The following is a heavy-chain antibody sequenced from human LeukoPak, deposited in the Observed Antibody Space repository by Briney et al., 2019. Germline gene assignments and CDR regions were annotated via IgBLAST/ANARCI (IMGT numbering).Heavy chain of an antibody. V-gene: IGHV1-24*01. D-gene: IGHD3-3*01. CDR2: FDPEDGET. CDR3: ATDPGKASIFGVVIPPA. CDR1: GYTLTELS. Sequence: GASVKVSCKVSGYTLTELSMHWVRQAPGKGLEWMGGFDPEDGETIYAQKFQGRVTMTEDTSTDTAYMELSSLRSEDTAVYYCATDPGKASIFGVVIPPAWGQGTLVTVSS. J-gene: IGHJ5*02.